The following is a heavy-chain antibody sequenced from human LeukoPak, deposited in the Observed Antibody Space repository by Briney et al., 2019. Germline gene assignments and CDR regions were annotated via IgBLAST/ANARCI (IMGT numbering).Heavy chain of an antibody. J-gene: IGHJ1*01. CDR2: MNPNSGDT. CDR1: GYTFTSLD. V-gene: IGHV1-8*03. Sequence: ASVTVSCKASGYTFTSLDINWVRQATGQGLEWMGWMNPNSGDTAYAQNFQGRVTISRTTSQSTAYMELSSLRSEDTAVYYCASANYQHWGQGTLVTVSS. CDR3: ASANYQH. D-gene: IGHD2-8*01.